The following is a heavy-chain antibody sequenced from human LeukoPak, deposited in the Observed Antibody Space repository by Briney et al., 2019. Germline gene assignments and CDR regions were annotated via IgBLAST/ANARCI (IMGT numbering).Heavy chain of an antibody. D-gene: IGHD3-22*01. V-gene: IGHV4-59*01. J-gene: IGHJ4*02. CDR1: GRSISGYY. CDR3: ARVSSGGYFHTYYFDY. Sequence: SETLSLTCTVSGRSISGYYWSWIRQPPGKGLEWIGHIRYSGTTNYSPSLKSRATISVDTSKSQFSLNLIPVTAADTAIYYCARVSSGGYFHTYYFDYWGQGTLVTVSS. CDR2: IRYSGTT.